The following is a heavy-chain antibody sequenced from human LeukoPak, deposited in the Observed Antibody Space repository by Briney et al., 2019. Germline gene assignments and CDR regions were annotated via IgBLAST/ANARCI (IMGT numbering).Heavy chain of an antibody. CDR3: ARAPYSSGWPHDY. V-gene: IGHV4-59*01. D-gene: IGHD6-19*01. CDR2: IYYSGST. CDR1: GVTISSYY. J-gene: IGHJ4*02. Sequence: SETLTLTCTASGVTISSYYWNWIRQPPGKGLEWVGYIYYSGSTNYNPSLKGRVTISVDTSKNQFSLKLSSVTAADTAVYYCARAPYSSGWPHDYWGQGTLVTVSS.